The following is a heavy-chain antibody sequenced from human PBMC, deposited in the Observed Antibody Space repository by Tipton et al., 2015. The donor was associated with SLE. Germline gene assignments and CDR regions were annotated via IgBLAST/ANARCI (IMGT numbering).Heavy chain of an antibody. Sequence: GLVKPSETLSLTCAVYGGSFSGYYWSWIRQPPGKGLEWIGEINHSGSTYYNPSLKSRVTISVDRSKNQFSLKLSSVTAADTAVYYCASQSYYGSGSYYRDWGQGTLVTVSS. J-gene: IGHJ4*02. CDR3: ASQSYYGSGSYYRD. D-gene: IGHD3-10*01. V-gene: IGHV4-34*01. CDR1: GGSFSGYY. CDR2: INHSGST.